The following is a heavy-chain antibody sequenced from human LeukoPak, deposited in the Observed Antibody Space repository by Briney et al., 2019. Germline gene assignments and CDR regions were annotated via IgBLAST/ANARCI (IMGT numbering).Heavy chain of an antibody. CDR3: AKPFYDYSYDLDV. Sequence: GGSLRLSCAALGDTFRRSDMYWVRQAPGKGLEWVAIISYDGSNKYYADSMKGRFTISRDNSKNTLYLQMNSLGAEDTAAYYCAKPFYDYSYDLDVWGQGTTVTVSS. CDR1: GDTFRRSD. J-gene: IGHJ6*02. CDR2: ISYDGSNK. V-gene: IGHV3-30*18.